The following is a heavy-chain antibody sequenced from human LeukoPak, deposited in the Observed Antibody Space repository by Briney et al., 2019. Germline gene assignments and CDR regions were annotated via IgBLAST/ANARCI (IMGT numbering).Heavy chain of an antibody. J-gene: IGHJ6*03. CDR1: GGSISSYY. CDR3: ARDHSDCSSTSCYTAIGHYYMDV. V-gene: IGHV4-4*07. CDR2: IYTSGST. Sequence: SETLSLTCTVSGGSISSYYWSWIRQPAGKGLEWIGRIYTSGSTNYNPSLKSRVIMSVDTSKNQFSLKLSSVTAADTAVYYCARDHSDCSSTSCYTAIGHYYMDVWGKGTTVNVSS. D-gene: IGHD2-2*02.